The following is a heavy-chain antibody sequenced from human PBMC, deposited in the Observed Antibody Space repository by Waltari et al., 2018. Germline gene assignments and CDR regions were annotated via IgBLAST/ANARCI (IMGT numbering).Heavy chain of an antibody. J-gene: IGHJ4*02. CDR3: ARVRGPEAKGVVPYYFDY. D-gene: IGHD3-3*01. Sequence: QLQLQESGPGLVKPSRTLSLTCTVSVGSISSNYWSWLWQPPGKGLGWIGYIYYSGSTNYNPSLKSRVTISVDTSKNQFSLKVSSVTAADTAVYYCARVRGPEAKGVVPYYFDYGGQGTLVTVSS. CDR1: VGSISSNY. V-gene: IGHV4-59*01. CDR2: IYYSGST.